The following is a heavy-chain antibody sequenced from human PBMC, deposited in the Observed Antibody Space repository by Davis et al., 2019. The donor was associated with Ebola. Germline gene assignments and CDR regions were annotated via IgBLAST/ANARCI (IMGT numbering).Heavy chain of an antibody. CDR1: GGSISSYY. J-gene: IGHJ5*02. Sequence: SETLSLTCTVSGGSISSYYWSWIRQPPGKGLEWIGYIYYSGSTNYNPSLKSRVTISVDTSKNQFSLKLSSVTAADTAVYYCASVNYDFWSGYANWFDPWGQGTLVTVSS. D-gene: IGHD3-3*01. V-gene: IGHV4-59*01. CDR2: IYYSGST. CDR3: ASVNYDFWSGYANWFDP.